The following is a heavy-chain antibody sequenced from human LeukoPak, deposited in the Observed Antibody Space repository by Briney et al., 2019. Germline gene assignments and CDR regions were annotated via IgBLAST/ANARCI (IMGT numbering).Heavy chain of an antibody. CDR1: GFTFSSYG. V-gene: IGHV3-30*18. D-gene: IGHD5-12*01. Sequence: PGGSLRLSCAASGFTFSSYGMHWVRQAPGKGLEWVAAISYDGSNKYYADSLRGGFTISIDNSKNTRYVQMNSLRAEDTAVYYCAKEGGASRFDYSGQGTLVTASS. J-gene: IGHJ4*02. CDR2: ISYDGSNK. CDR3: AKEGGASRFDY.